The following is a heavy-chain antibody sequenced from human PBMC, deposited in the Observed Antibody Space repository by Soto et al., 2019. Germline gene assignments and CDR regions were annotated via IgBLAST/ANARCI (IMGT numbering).Heavy chain of an antibody. CDR2: YGGSGGST. Sequence: DVQMLESGGGLAQRGGSLRLSCAASGFSFSTYGMTWVRQAPGKGLEWVSYGGSGGSTYYADSVKGRFTISRDNSKNTLYLKMNSMRAEDTAGYYCVKFRRRAYHYYYMDVWGNGTMVTVSS. CDR3: VKFRRRAYHYYYMDV. V-gene: IGHV3-23*01. CDR1: GFSFSTYG. J-gene: IGHJ6*03.